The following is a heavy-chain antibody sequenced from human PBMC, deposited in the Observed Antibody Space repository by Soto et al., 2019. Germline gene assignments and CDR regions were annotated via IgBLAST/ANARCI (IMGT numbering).Heavy chain of an antibody. CDR3: ARVDGGSRVFEY. CDR1: GGSISSDY. J-gene: IGHJ4*02. Sequence: SETLSLTCSVSGGSISSDYWSWIRQPPGKGLEWIGYIHYTGSTNYNPFLKSRVTISEDTSKNQFSLKLSSVTAADTAVYYCARVDGGSRVFEYWGQGTLVTVSS. D-gene: IGHD2-15*01. V-gene: IGHV4-59*01. CDR2: IHYTGST.